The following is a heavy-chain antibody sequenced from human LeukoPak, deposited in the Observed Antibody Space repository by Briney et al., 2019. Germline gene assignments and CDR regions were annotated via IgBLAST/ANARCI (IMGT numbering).Heavy chain of an antibody. CDR3: AREFGYGDYNNWFDP. D-gene: IGHD4-17*01. V-gene: IGHV3-53*01. J-gene: IGHJ5*02. CDR2: IHSGGST. Sequence: GGSLRLSCAASGFTFNSYAMTWVRQAPGKGLEWVSVIHSGGSTYYADSVKGRFTISRDNSKNTLYLQMNSLRAEDTAVYYCAREFGYGDYNNWFDPWGQGTLVTVSS. CDR1: GFTFNSYA.